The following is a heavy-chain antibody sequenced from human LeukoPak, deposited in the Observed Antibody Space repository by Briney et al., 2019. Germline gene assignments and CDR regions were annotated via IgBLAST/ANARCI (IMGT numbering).Heavy chain of an antibody. Sequence: GSLRLSCAASGFTFIDYNMTWIRQAPGKGLEWVSHISSRGRTIYYADSVKGRVTISRDNAKNSMYLQMYSLRAEDTAVYYCARGSRYFLHWGQGTLVTVSS. CDR1: GFTFIDYN. CDR3: ARGSRYFLH. J-gene: IGHJ1*01. CDR2: ISSRGRTI. V-gene: IGHV3-11*01.